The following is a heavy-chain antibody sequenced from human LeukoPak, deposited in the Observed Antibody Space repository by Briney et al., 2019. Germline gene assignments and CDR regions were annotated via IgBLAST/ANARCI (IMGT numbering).Heavy chain of an antibody. CDR2: IYHNESP. J-gene: IGHJ4*02. Sequence: SETLSLTCTVSGYSINSGYYWGWIRQPPGKGLEWIGSIYHNESPYYNPSLKSRVTTSVDTSKNQFSLKLTSVAAADTAVYYCASSPPSSSWSGGFDYWGQGTLVTVSS. CDR1: GYSINSGYY. D-gene: IGHD6-13*01. CDR3: ASSPPSSSWSGGFDY. V-gene: IGHV4-38-2*02.